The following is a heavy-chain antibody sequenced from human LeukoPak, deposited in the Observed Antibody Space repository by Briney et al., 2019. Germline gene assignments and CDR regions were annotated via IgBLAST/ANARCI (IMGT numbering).Heavy chain of an antibody. CDR2: ISVCNGNT. Sequence: ASVKVSCKASGYTFTSYSISWVRQAPGQGLEWMGWISVCNGNTNYAQKLQGRVTMTTDTSTNTAYMELRSLGSDDTAVYYCARHQWLYDLWGQGTLVTVSS. CDR3: ARHQWLYDL. CDR1: GYTFTSYS. J-gene: IGHJ4*02. D-gene: IGHD6-19*01. V-gene: IGHV1-18*01.